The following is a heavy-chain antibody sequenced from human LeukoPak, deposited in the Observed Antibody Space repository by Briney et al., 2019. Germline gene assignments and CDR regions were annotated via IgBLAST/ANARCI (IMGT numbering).Heavy chain of an antibody. CDR3: ARGRGADYNYYYYMDV. D-gene: IGHD3-10*01. V-gene: IGHV1-46*01. CDR2: INPNDGRT. Sequence: ASVKVSCKASGYTFTSYHIQWVRQAPGQGLEWVGIINPNDGRTRYAQKFQGRVTMTRDMSTSAVYMELSSLKSDDTAVYYCARGRGADYNYYYYMDVWGKGTTVTVSS. J-gene: IGHJ6*03. CDR1: GYTFTSYH.